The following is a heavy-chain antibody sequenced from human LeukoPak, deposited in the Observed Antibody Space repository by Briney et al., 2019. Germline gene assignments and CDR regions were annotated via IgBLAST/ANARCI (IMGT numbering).Heavy chain of an antibody. CDR1: GGSISSYY. J-gene: IGHJ5*02. Sequence: PSETLSLTCTVSGGSISSYYWSWIRQPAGKGLEWIGRIYTSGSTNYNPSLKSRVTMSVDTSKNQFSLKLSSVTDADTAVYYCAREGIIGYSSSGNWFDPWGQGTLVTVSS. CDR2: IYTSGST. D-gene: IGHD6-13*01. CDR3: AREGIIGYSSSGNWFDP. V-gene: IGHV4-4*07.